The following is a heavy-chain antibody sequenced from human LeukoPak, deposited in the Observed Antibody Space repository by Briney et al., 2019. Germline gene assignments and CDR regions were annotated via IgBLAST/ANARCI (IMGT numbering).Heavy chain of an antibody. Sequence: GGSLRLSCAASGFTFSSYAMSWVRQAPGKGLECVSSISGSGGSTYYADSVKGRFTISRDNSKNTLYLQMNSLRAEDTAVYYCAKQISSGYYYGYFDYWGQGTLVTVSS. V-gene: IGHV3-23*01. CDR3: AKQISSGYYYGYFDY. D-gene: IGHD3-22*01. CDR1: GFTFSSYA. J-gene: IGHJ4*02. CDR2: ISGSGGST.